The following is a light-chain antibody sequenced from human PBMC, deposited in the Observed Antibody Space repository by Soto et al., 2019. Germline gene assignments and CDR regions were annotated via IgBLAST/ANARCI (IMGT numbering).Light chain of an antibody. CDR3: QLFATSPWAFT. CDR2: GAS. V-gene: IGKV3-20*01. J-gene: IGKJ3*01. CDR1: QSVVGSH. Sequence: EIVLTQSPGTLSLSPGERATLSCRASQSVVGSHLTWYQQKPGQAPRLLIYGASSRATGVPDRFSGSGSGTDFSLTINRREPEDFAVYYCQLFATSPWAFTHGPGTKVDVK.